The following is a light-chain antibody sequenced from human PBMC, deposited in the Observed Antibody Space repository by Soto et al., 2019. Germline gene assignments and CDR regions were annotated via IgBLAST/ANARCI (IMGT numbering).Light chain of an antibody. CDR1: QSVSSSY. CDR3: QQYGSTPRT. Sequence: EIVLTQSPGTLSLSPGERATLSCRASQSVSSSYLAWYQQNPGQAPRLLIYGASDRATGIPDGFRGSESRTDLALTISRLEPEGFAVYYCQQYGSTPRTFGQGTKVEIK. J-gene: IGKJ1*01. V-gene: IGKV3-20*01. CDR2: GAS.